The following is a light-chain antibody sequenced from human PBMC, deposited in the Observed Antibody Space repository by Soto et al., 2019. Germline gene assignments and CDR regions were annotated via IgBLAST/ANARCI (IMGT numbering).Light chain of an antibody. V-gene: IGLV1-40*01. Sequence: QSVLTQPPSVSGAPGQRVTISCTGSSSNIGAGYDVHWYQQLPGTAPKLLIYGNSNRPSGVPDRFSGPKSGTSASLAITGLQAEDEADYYCHSCDSSQSGSVVFGGGTEVTLL. CDR3: HSCDSSQSGSVV. J-gene: IGLJ2*01. CDR1: SSNIGAGYD. CDR2: GNS.